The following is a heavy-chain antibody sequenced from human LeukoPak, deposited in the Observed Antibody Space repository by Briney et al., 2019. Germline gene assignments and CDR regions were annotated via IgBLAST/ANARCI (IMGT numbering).Heavy chain of an antibody. CDR1: GFTFSSYG. Sequence: GGSLRLSCAASGFTFSSYGMHWVRQAPGKGLEWVAFIRYDGSNKYYVDSVKGRFTISRDNSKNTLYLQMNSLRAEDTAVYYCARDKYDFWSGSYPYYMDVWGKGTTVTVSS. D-gene: IGHD3-3*01. J-gene: IGHJ6*03. V-gene: IGHV3-30*02. CDR3: ARDKYDFWSGSYPYYMDV. CDR2: IRYDGSNK.